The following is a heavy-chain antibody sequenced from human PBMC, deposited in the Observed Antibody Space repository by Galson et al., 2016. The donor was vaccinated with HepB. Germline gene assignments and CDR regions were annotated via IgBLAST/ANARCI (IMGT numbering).Heavy chain of an antibody. D-gene: IGHD3-10*01. V-gene: IGHV6-1*01. CDR2: TYYRSKWYI. Sequence: CAISGDSVSSKSGAWNWIRQSPSRGLEWLGRTYYRSKWYIEYAVSVRGRITINPDTSKNQFSLQLNSVTPEDTAVYYCAGGPGILLYWGQGSLVTVSS. J-gene: IGHJ4*02. CDR1: GDSVSSKSGA. CDR3: AGGPGILLY.